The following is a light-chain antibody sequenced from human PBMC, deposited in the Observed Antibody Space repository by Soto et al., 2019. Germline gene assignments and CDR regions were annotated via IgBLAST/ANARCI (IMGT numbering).Light chain of an antibody. CDR1: QSVSSN. CDR3: QQRSYWPPLT. J-gene: IGKJ4*01. Sequence: EIVMTQSPATLSVSPGERATLSCRASQSVSSNLAWYQQKPGQAPRLLIYGASTRATGIPARFSGSGSGTEFTLTISSLEPEDFAVYYCQQRSYWPPLTFGGGTKVEIK. CDR2: GAS. V-gene: IGKV3-15*01.